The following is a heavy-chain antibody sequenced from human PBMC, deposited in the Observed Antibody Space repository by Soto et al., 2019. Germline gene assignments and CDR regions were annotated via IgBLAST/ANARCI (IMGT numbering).Heavy chain of an antibody. CDR1: GFTFSRYW. CDR3: VGALGVSGYDLLDY. J-gene: IGHJ4*02. CDR2: INQDGSEK. V-gene: IGHV3-7*01. Sequence: EVQLVESGGGLVQPGGSLRLSCAVSGFTFSRYWMGWVRQVPGKGLEWGANINQDGSEKYYVDSVKGRLTISRDNAKNARCLHMNSLIDEDTAVYYCVGALGVSGYDLLDYWGQGDLVTVSS. D-gene: IGHD5-12*01.